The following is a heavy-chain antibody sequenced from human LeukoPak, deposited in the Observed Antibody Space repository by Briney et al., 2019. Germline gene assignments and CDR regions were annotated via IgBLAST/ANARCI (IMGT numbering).Heavy chain of an antibody. Sequence: PSETLSLTCAVYGGSFSGYYWSWIRQPPGKGLEWIGEINHSGSTNYNPSLKSRVTISVDRSKNQFSLKLSSVTAADTAVYYCARERYYYDSSGYHSVGAFDIWGQGTMVTVSS. CDR2: INHSGST. V-gene: IGHV4-34*01. CDR3: ARERYYYDSSGYHSVGAFDI. J-gene: IGHJ3*02. CDR1: GGSFSGYY. D-gene: IGHD3-22*01.